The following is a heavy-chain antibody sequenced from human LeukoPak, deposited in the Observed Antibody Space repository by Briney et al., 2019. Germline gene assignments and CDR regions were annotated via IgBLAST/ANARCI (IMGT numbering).Heavy chain of an antibody. CDR2: FDPEDGET. Sequence: GASVKVSCKVSGYTLTELSMHWVRQAPGKGLEWMGGFDPEDGETIYAQKFQGRVTMTEDTSTDTAYMELSSLRSEDTAVYYCARVEDYYDSSGYYVGAHFDYWGQGTLVTVSS. D-gene: IGHD3-22*01. J-gene: IGHJ4*02. V-gene: IGHV1-24*01. CDR3: ARVEDYYDSSGYYVGAHFDY. CDR1: GYTLTELS.